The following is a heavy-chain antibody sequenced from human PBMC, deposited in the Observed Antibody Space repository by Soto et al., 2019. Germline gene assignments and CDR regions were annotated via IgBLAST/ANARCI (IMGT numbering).Heavy chain of an antibody. CDR2: ITYDGSNK. V-gene: IGHV3-30-3*01. CDR3: ARDPTDGVSPRDRGPGTYGAFDM. CDR1: GFTFSSYA. J-gene: IGHJ3*02. D-gene: IGHD3-10*01. Sequence: QVQLVESGGGVVQPGRSPRLSCAASGFTFSSYAMHWVRQAPGKGLEWVAGITYDGSNKFYADSVKGRFTISRDNPKNTVYLQMNSLRPEDTAVFYCARDPTDGVSPRDRGPGTYGAFDMWGQGTMVTVSS.